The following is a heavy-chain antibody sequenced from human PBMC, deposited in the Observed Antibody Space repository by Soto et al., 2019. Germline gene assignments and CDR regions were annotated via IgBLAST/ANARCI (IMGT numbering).Heavy chain of an antibody. Sequence: QVQLVESGGGVVQPGRSLRLSCAASGFTFSSHAMHWVRQAPGKGLEWVGVISYDGSDKYYVVSVKGRFTISRDNSKNTLYLQMNSLRVEDTAAYYCARPRHIVIWFGELPDVWGQGTTVIVS. V-gene: IGHV3-30-3*01. J-gene: IGHJ6*02. CDR3: ARPRHIVIWFGELPDV. CDR1: GFTFSSHA. CDR2: ISYDGSDK. D-gene: IGHD3-10*01.